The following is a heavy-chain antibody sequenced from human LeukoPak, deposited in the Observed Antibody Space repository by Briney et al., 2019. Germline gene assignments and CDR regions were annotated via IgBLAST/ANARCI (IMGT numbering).Heavy chain of an antibody. CDR2: TYYSGST. Sequence: SETLSLTCTVSGGSISSSSYYWGWIRQPPGKGLEWIGSTYYSGSTYYNPSLKSRVIISVDTSKNQFSLKLSSVTAADTAVYYCAREDLAAAGPSFDYWGQGTLVTVSS. CDR3: AREDLAAAGPSFDY. D-gene: IGHD6-13*01. CDR1: GGSISSSSYY. V-gene: IGHV4-39*01. J-gene: IGHJ4*02.